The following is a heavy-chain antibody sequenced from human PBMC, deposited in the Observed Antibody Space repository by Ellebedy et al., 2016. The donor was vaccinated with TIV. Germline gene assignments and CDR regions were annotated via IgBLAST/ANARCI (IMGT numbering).Heavy chain of an antibody. CDR3: ARRGSYGDYAVQVNSWFDS. V-gene: IGHV3-7*01. Sequence: GESLKISGAASGFSFRSYWMSWVRQAPGKGLEWVANIYQDGSDQYYVDSVKGRFTISRDNAKNSLFLQMNSLRVEDTAVYYCARRGSYGDYAVQVNSWFDSWGRGTLVTVSS. J-gene: IGHJ5*01. CDR1: GFSFRSYW. D-gene: IGHD4-17*01. CDR2: IYQDGSDQ.